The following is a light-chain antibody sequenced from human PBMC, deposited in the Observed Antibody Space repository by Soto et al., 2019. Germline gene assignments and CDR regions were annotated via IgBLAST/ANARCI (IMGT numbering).Light chain of an antibody. CDR2: GAS. CDR1: QSVSSSY. Sequence: ESVLTQSPGTLSLSPGEKATLSCRASQSVSSSYLAWYQQKPGQAPRLLIYGASSRATGIPDRFSGSGSGTDFTLTVSRLEPEDFAVYYCQQFGSSSWTFVQ. J-gene: IGKJ1*01. CDR3: QQFGSSSWT. V-gene: IGKV3-20*01.